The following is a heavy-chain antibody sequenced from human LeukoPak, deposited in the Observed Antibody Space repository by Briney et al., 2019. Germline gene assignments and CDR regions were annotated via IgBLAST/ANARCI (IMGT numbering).Heavy chain of an antibody. V-gene: IGHV4-4*02. J-gene: IGHJ4*02. CDR1: GGSISSSNW. CDR3: ASRELFDDY. D-gene: IGHD3-10*01. CDR2: IYLRGST. Sequence: PSGTLSLTCAISGGSISSSNWWTWVRQPPGKGLEWVGEIYLRGSTYYNPSLKSRVTISVDTSKNQFSLKLSSVTAADTAVYYCASRELFDDYWGQGTLVTVSS.